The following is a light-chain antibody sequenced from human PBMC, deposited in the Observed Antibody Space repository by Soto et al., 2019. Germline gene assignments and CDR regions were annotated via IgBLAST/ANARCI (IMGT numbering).Light chain of an antibody. Sequence: EIVLTQSPGTLSLSPGERATLSCRASQSVGENYLAWFQQKRGQAPRLRIYNAYTRATGIPDKFSGSGSGTDFTLTISRLEPGDSAVYYCHQYAFSPLTFGQGTNLEIK. CDR3: HQYAFSPLT. J-gene: IGKJ2*01. CDR1: QSVGENY. CDR2: NAY. V-gene: IGKV3-20*01.